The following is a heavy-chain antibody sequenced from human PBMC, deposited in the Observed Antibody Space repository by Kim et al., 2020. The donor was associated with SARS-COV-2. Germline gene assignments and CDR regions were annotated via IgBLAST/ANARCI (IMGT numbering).Heavy chain of an antibody. D-gene: IGHD4-17*01. Sequence: GGSLRLSCAASGFTFSSYAMHWVRQAPGKGLEWVAVISYDGSNKYYADSVKGRFTISRDNSKNTLYLQMNSLRAEDTAVYYCASGVINDYGDYRWDYWGQGTLVTVSS. J-gene: IGHJ4*02. CDR2: ISYDGSNK. CDR3: ASGVINDYGDYRWDY. V-gene: IGHV3-30-3*01. CDR1: GFTFSSYA.